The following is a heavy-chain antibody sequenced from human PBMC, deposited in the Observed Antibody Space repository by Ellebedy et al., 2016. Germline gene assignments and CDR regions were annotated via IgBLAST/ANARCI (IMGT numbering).Heavy chain of an antibody. CDR3: ARHFVAVAKSYYYMDV. CDR2: IDYSGST. V-gene: IGHV4-39*07. Sequence: SETLSLTXTVSGGSVSSRTYYWGWIRQPPGKGLEWIGSIDYSGSTYYNPSLKSRVNISVDASKQQFSLRLTSVTAADTAVYYCARHFVAVAKSYYYMDVWGNGTTVTVSS. J-gene: IGHJ6*03. D-gene: IGHD3-3*02. CDR1: GGSVSSRTYY.